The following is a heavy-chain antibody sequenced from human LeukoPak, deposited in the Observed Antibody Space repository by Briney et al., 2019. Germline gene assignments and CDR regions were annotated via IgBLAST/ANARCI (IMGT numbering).Heavy chain of an antibody. V-gene: IGHV3-74*01. J-gene: IGHJ5*02. CDR2: LNADGNSI. CDR1: GFTFSNYW. CDR3: ARDGAPRGWFDP. Sequence: PGGSLRLSCAASGFTFSNYWMHWVRQAPGKGLVWVSRLNADGNSITYADSVRGRFTISRDNAKNTLYLQMNSLRAEDTAVYYCARDGAPRGWFDPWGQGTLVTVSS. D-gene: IGHD3-16*01.